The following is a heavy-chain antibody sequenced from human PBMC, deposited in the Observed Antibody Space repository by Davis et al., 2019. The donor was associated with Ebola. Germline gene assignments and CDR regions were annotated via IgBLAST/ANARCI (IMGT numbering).Heavy chain of an antibody. V-gene: IGHV4-31*03. Sequence: SETLSLTCTVSGGSISSGGYYWSWIRQHPGKGLEWIGYIYYSGSTYYNPSLKSRVTISVDTSKNQFSLKLSSVTAADTAVYYFSRDHHCSGCSCNLRGAFDIWGQGTMVTVSS. CDR2: IYYSGST. CDR3: SRDHHCSGCSCNLRGAFDI. J-gene: IGHJ3*02. D-gene: IGHD2-15*01. CDR1: GGSISSGGYY.